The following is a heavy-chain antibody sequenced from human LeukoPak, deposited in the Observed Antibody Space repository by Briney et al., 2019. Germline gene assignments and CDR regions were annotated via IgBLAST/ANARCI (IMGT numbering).Heavy chain of an antibody. J-gene: IGHJ4*02. Sequence: GGSLRLSCAASGFTFSGSPILWVRQAPGKGLEWVAVTVGGGDGTYYADSVKGRFTISKDNSNNTLYLQMNSLRAEDTAVYYCAKLTTSWGQGTLVTVSS. CDR3: AKLTTS. CDR2: TVGGGDGT. CDR1: GFTFSGSP. D-gene: IGHD4-11*01. V-gene: IGHV3-23*01.